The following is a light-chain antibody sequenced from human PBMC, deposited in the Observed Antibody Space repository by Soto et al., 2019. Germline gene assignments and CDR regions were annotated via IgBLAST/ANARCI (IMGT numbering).Light chain of an antibody. CDR2: AAS. J-gene: IGKJ1*01. V-gene: IGKV1-39*01. CDR1: RSISNY. Sequence: DIQMTQSPSSLSASVGDRVTITCRASRSISNYLNWYQQKSGKAPRLLIYAASSLQTGVPSRFSGTGAGTAFTLTITSLQPEDSATYYCQQSYSVPRFGQGTRVDIK. CDR3: QQSYSVPR.